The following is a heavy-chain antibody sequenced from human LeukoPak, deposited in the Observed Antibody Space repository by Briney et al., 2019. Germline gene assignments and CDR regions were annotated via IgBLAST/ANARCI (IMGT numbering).Heavy chain of an antibody. D-gene: IGHD2-2*01. CDR3: ARRIPATAGWFDP. V-gene: IGHV3-74*01. J-gene: IGHJ5*02. CDR2: ISSDGSST. Sequence: GGSLRLSCAASGFTFSSYWMHWVRQAPGEGLMWVSRISSDGSSTNYADSVKGRFTISRDNSKNTLYLQMNSLRAEDTAVYYCARRIPATAGWFDPWGQGTLVTVSS. CDR1: GFTFSSYW.